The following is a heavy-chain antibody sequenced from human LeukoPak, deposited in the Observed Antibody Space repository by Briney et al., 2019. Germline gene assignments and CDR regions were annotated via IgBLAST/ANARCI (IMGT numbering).Heavy chain of an antibody. CDR3: AGAPAGSLKWESPLDY. D-gene: IGHD1-26*01. CDR2: IYASGST. J-gene: IGHJ4*02. Sequence: SETLSLTCTVSGGSISSSNYYWSWVRQPAGKGLEWIGRIYASGSTNYNPSLKSRVTISLDTSKNQFSLKLTSVTAADTAVSYCAGAPAGSLKWESPLDYWGQGTLVTVSS. V-gene: IGHV4-61*02. CDR1: GGSISSSNYY.